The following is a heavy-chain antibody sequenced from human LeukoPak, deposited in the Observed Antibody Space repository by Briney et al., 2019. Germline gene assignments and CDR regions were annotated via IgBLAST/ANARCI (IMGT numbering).Heavy chain of an antibody. Sequence: SETLSLTCAVYGGSFSGYYWSWIRQPPGKGLEWIGEINHSGSTNYNPSLKSRVTISVDTSKNQFSLKLSSVTAADTAVYYCARNGGTVTYGWTLGAFDIWGQGTMVTVSS. V-gene: IGHV4-34*01. D-gene: IGHD4-17*01. CDR2: INHSGST. CDR3: ARNGGTVTYGWTLGAFDI. CDR1: GGSFSGYY. J-gene: IGHJ3*02.